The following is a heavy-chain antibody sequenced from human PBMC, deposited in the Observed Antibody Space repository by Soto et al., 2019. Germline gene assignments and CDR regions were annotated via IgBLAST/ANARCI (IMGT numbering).Heavy chain of an antibody. J-gene: IGHJ4*02. CDR3: ARHRGNYFRSQYYFDY. Sequence: GEPLKISCDGSGYSFTIYWISLVLQMPGKGLEWMGRIDPSDSYTNYSPSFQGHVTISADKSISTAYLQWSSLKASDTAMYYCARHRGNYFRSQYYFDYWGQGILVTVSS. CDR1: GYSFTIYW. CDR2: IDPSDSYT. D-gene: IGHD1-26*01. V-gene: IGHV5-10-1*01.